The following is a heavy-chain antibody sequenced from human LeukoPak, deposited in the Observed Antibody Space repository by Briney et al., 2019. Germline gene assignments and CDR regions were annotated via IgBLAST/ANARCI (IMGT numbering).Heavy chain of an antibody. D-gene: IGHD3-22*01. V-gene: IGHV1-18*01. CDR1: GYTFLNYG. CDR2: ISAYNGDT. J-gene: IGHJ4*02. CDR3: ARELAFYFDTIGYFFFDY. Sequence: AVKDTFLCTGYTFLNYGISGVRQPAGQGLEWMGWISAYNGDTNYAQKFQGRVSMTTDTSTSTAYLEVRSLRSDDTAVYYCARELAFYFDTIGYFFFDYWGQGTLVTVSS.